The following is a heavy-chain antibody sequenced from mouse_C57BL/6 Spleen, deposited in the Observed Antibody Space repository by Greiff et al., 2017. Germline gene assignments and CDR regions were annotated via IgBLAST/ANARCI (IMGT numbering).Heavy chain of an antibody. CDR3: ASQGYGYAGPFDV. V-gene: IGHV1-47*01. D-gene: IGHD2-2*01. CDR1: GYTFTTYP. J-gene: IGHJ1*03. CDR2: FHPYNDDT. Sequence: VKLMESGAELVKPGASVKMSCKASGYTFTTYPIEWMKQNHGKSLEWIGNFHPYNDDTKYTEKFKGKATLTVEKSSSTVYLELSRLTSDDSAVYYCASQGYGYAGPFDVWGTGTTVTVSS.